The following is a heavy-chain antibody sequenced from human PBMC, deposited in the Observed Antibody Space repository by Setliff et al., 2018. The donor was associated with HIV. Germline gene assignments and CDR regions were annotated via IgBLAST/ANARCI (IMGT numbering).Heavy chain of an antibody. V-gene: IGHV1-8*02. Sequence: GASVKVSCKASGYTFTSYDINWVRQATGQGLEWMGWMNPNSGNTGYAQKFQGRVTITRNTSISTAYMELSSLSSEDTAVYYCARAADYDFWSGYSSGWFDPWGQGTLVTVSS. J-gene: IGHJ5*02. D-gene: IGHD3-3*01. CDR1: GYTFTSYD. CDR3: ARAADYDFWSGYSSGWFDP. CDR2: MNPNSGNT.